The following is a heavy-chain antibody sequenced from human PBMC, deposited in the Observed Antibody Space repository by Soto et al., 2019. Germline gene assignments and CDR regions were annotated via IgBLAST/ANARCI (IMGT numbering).Heavy chain of an antibody. CDR3: ARHDWGYCSSTSCNDAFEI. D-gene: IGHD2-2*01. V-gene: IGHV5-51*01. Sequence: TNVCIRWRRKKRRKGREWMGIIYPGDSDTRYSPSFQGQVTISADKSISTAYLQWSSLKASDTAMYYCARHDWGYCSSTSCNDAFEIWGQGTMVTVS. CDR1: TNVC. J-gene: IGHJ3*02. CDR2: IYPGDSDT.